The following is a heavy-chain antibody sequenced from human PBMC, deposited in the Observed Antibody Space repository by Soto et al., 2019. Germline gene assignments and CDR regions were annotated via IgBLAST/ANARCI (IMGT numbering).Heavy chain of an antibody. D-gene: IGHD3-10*01. CDR2: ISTSGDRP. CDR3: AFKGTFHSNY. J-gene: IGHJ4*01. Sequence: PGGSLRLSCAGSGFTFSGYAMTWVRQAPGKGLEWVSVISTSGDRPDYADSVKGRLTISRDNYNNMLYLQMNSLRVEDTAIYYCAFKGTFHSNYWGHGTPVTVSS. CDR1: GFTFSGYA. V-gene: IGHV3-23*01.